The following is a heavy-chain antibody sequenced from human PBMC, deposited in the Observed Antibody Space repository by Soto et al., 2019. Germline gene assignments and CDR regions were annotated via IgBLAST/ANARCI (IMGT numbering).Heavy chain of an antibody. CDR3: ARAGVGGSWYSSGYYYFYAMGV. J-gene: IGHJ6*02. CDR2: IYTSGST. V-gene: IGHV4-4*07. Sequence: SETLSLTCTVSGGSISSYYWSWIRQPAGKGLEWIGRIYTSGSTNYNPSLKSRVTMSVDTSKNQFSLKLSSVTAADTAVYYCARAGVGGSWYSSGYYYFYAMGVWGQGTTVTVSS. CDR1: GGSISSYY. D-gene: IGHD6-13*01.